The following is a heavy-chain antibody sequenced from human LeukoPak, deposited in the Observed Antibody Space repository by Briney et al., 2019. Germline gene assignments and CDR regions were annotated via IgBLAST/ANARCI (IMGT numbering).Heavy chain of an antibody. D-gene: IGHD3-10*01. Sequence: GSLRLSCAASGFTFSSYAMSWVRQAPGKGLEWVSAISSSGGSTYYADSVKGRFTISRDNSKNTPYLQMNSLRAEDTAVYYCAKAEPVIAIWFDWGQGTLVTVSS. CDR1: GFTFSSYA. CDR3: AKAEPVIAIWFD. CDR2: ISSSGGST. V-gene: IGHV3-23*01. J-gene: IGHJ4*02.